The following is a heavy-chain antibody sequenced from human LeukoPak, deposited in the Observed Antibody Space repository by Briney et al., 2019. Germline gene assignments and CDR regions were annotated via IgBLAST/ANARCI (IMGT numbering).Heavy chain of an antibody. Sequence: GGSLRLSCAASGFTFSSYGMHWVRQAPGKGLEWVSGISAGGGSTYYADSVKGRFTISRDNSKNTLYLQMNSLRAEDTAVYYCARDSYDSSPGGPDYWGQGTLVTVSS. J-gene: IGHJ4*02. CDR1: GFTFSSYG. CDR3: ARDSYDSSPGGPDY. V-gene: IGHV3-23*01. D-gene: IGHD3-22*01. CDR2: ISAGGGST.